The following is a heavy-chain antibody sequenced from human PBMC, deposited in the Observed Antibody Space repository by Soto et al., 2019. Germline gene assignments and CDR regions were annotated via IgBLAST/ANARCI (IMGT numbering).Heavy chain of an antibody. D-gene: IGHD6-19*01. CDR1: GFTFSSYA. J-gene: IGHJ6*02. V-gene: IGHV3-23*01. CDR3: ARKQMAGPYYYYGMDV. Sequence: EVQLLESGGGLVQPGGSLRLSCAASGFTFSSYAMSWVRQAPGKGLEWVSAISGSGGSTYYAASVKGRFTISRDNSKNTLYLQMNSLRAEDTAVYYCARKQMAGPYYYYGMDVWGQGTTVTVSS. CDR2: ISGSGGST.